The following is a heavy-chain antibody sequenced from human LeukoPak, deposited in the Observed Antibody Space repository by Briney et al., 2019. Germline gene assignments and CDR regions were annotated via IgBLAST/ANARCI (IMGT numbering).Heavy chain of an antibody. CDR1: GFTFSDYY. V-gene: IGHV3-11*04. J-gene: IGHJ4*02. Sequence: GGSLRLSCAGSGFTFSDYYMSWIRQAPGKGLEWISYISSSGSTIYYADSAKGRFNISRHNAKNSLYLQINSLRAEDTAVYYCARKPGAVDYWGQGTLVTVSS. D-gene: IGHD3-10*01. CDR2: ISSSGSTI. CDR3: ARKPGAVDY.